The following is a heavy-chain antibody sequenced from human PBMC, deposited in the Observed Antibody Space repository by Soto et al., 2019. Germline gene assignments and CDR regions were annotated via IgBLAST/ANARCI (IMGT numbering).Heavy chain of an antibody. CDR3: GRGFPASGDSPYSFYY. D-gene: IGHD3-10*01. V-gene: IGHV4-34*01. Sequence: PSETLSLTCAVYGGSFSGYYWSWIRQPPGKGLEWIGEINHSGSTNHNPSLKSRVTISVDTSKNQFSLKLSSVTAADTAGYYCGRGFPASGDSPYSFYYWARGTLVTVSS. J-gene: IGHJ4*02. CDR2: INHSGST. CDR1: GGSFSGYY.